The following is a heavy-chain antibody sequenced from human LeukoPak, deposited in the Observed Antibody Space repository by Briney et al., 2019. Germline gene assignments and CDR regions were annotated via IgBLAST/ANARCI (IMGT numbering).Heavy chain of an antibody. Sequence: GRSLRLSCTASGFTFSIYWMSWVRQAPGKGLEWVASIKEDGSEEHYVDSVKGRFTISRDNARNSVHVQMNSLRAGDTAVYFCARIRPGNYFDYWGQGALVTVSS. V-gene: IGHV3-7*01. J-gene: IGHJ4*02. CDR2: IKEDGSEE. CDR3: ARIRPGNYFDY. D-gene: IGHD6-6*01. CDR1: GFTFSIYW.